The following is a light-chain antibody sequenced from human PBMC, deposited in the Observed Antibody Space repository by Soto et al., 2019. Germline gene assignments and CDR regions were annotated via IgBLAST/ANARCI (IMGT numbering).Light chain of an antibody. CDR3: QQFGSSRWT. V-gene: IGKV3-20*01. Sequence: QNPGQAPRLLIYGASSRASGMSDRFSGSGSGTDFTLTISRLEPEDFAVYYCQQFGSSRWTFGQGTKVDIK. J-gene: IGKJ1*01. CDR2: GAS.